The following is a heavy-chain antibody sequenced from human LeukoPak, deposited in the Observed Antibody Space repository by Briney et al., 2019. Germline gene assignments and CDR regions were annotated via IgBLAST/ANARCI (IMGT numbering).Heavy chain of an antibody. Sequence: GGSLRLSCAASGFTFSSYGMHWVRQAPGKGLEWVAVIWYDGSNKYYADSVKGRFTISRDNSKNTLYLQMNSLRAEDTAVYYCARGSEPGAFDIWGQGTLVTVSS. CDR3: ARGSEPGAFDI. D-gene: IGHD3-9*01. V-gene: IGHV3-33*01. CDR1: GFTFSSYG. CDR2: IWYDGSNK. J-gene: IGHJ4*02.